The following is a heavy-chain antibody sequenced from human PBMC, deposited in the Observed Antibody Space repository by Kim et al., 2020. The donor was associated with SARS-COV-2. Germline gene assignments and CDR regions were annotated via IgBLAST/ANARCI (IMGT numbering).Heavy chain of an antibody. J-gene: IGHJ4*02. D-gene: IGHD3-10*01. V-gene: IGHV4-39*01. CDR3: ARLPYGSWSYQGGALVDY. Sequence: SRVTISVDTSRNQFSLKLSSVTAADTAVYYCARLPYGSWSYQGGALVDYWGQGTLVTVSS.